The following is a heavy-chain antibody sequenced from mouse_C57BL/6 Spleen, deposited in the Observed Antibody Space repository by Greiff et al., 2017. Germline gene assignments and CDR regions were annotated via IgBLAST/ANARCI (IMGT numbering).Heavy chain of an antibody. CDR1: GYTFTDYE. D-gene: IGHD2-1*01. Sequence: QVQLQQSGAELVRPGASVTLSCKASGYTFTDYEMHWVKQTPVHGLEWIGAIDPDTGGTAYNQKFKGKARLTADKSSSTAYIELRSLTSEDSAVYYCTREVGYGNYFDYWGQGTTLTVSS. J-gene: IGHJ2*01. V-gene: IGHV1-15*01. CDR3: TREVGYGNYFDY. CDR2: IDPDTGGT.